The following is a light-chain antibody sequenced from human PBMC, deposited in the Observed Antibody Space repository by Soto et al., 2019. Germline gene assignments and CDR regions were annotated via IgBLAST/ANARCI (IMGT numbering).Light chain of an antibody. CDR2: AAS. CDR3: QQCYNHTTT. J-gene: IGKJ2*01. Sequence: QISRARPFRSTSVGSHGYTTCRASQSVSRFLNWYQHKPGKAPKVLIYAASSLQSGVPSRFSGSGSGTDFTLTISRLQPEDFATYYCQQCYNHTTTFGQGTKVDIK. V-gene: IGKV1-39*01. CDR1: QSVSRF.